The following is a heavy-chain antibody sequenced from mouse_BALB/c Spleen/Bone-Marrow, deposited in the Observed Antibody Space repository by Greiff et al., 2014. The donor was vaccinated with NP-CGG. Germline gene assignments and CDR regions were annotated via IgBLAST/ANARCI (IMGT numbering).Heavy chain of an antibody. Sequence: EVQLQQSGPELVKPGASVKISCKASGYTFTDYNMRWVKQSHGKSLEWIGYIYPYNGGTGYNQKFKSKATLTVDNSSSTAYMELRSLTSEDSAAYYCARGGDRYDDWFAYWGQGTLVTVSA. J-gene: IGHJ3*01. CDR1: GYTFTDYN. CDR2: IYPYNGGT. V-gene: IGHV1S29*02. CDR3: ARGGDRYDDWFAY. D-gene: IGHD2-14*01.